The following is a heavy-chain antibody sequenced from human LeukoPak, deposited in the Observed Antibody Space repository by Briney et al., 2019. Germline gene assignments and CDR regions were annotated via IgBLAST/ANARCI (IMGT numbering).Heavy chain of an antibody. CDR2: IYSGGTT. V-gene: IGHV3-53*01. Sequence: PGGSLRLSCAASGFTVSSNYMSWVRPAPGKGLEWVSVIYSGGTTYYADSVKGRFIISRDGSGNTLYLQMNSLRVEDTAVYFCAREIPLAGTFYFDNWGQGTLVTVSS. CDR1: GFTVSSNY. J-gene: IGHJ4*02. D-gene: IGHD6-19*01. CDR3: AREIPLAGTFYFDN.